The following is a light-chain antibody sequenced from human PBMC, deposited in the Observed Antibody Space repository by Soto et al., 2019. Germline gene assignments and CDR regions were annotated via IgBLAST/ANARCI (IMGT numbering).Light chain of an antibody. CDR2: RNE. CDR3: AAWDDGLTGVI. CDR1: RSNVGSNT. Sequence: QSALAQPPSASGTPGQRVTISCSGSRSNVGSNTVDWYLHVAGTAPKLFIHRNEKRPSGVPARFSGSKSGTSASLAISGLQSDDEAEYLCAAWDDGLTGVIFGGGTKLTVL. J-gene: IGLJ2*01. V-gene: IGLV1-44*01.